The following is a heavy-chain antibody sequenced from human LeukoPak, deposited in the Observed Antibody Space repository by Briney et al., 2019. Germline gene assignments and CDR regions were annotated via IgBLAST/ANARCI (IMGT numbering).Heavy chain of an antibody. D-gene: IGHD1-1*01. J-gene: IGHJ6*03. CDR2: IIGSGGST. CDR3: AKDGYDYYYYYMDV. V-gene: IGHV3-23*01. CDR1: GFTFNSYA. Sequence: PGGSLRLSCAASGFTFNSYAVSWVRQAPGKGLEWVSAIIGSGGSTYYADSVKGRFTISRDNSKNTLYLQMNILRAEDMAVYYCAKDGYDYYYYYMDVWGKGTTVTVSS.